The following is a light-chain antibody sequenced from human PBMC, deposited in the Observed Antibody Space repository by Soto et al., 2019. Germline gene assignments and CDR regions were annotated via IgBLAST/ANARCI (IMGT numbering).Light chain of an antibody. V-gene: IGLV2-23*02. CDR3: CSYVGSSILM. CDR1: SSDVGLYNL. J-gene: IGLJ3*02. CDR2: EVN. Sequence: QSALTQPASMSGSPGQSITISCTGTSSDVGLYNLVSWYQHLPGKAPKLIIYEVNDRPSGISDRFSGSKSGNTASLTISGLRDEDEADYYCCSYVGSSILMFGGGTKLTVL.